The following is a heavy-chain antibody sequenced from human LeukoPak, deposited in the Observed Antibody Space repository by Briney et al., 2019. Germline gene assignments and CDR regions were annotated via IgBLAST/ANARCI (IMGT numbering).Heavy chain of an antibody. V-gene: IGHV3-30*18. D-gene: IGHD2-15*01. CDR1: GFTLSSYG. CDR3: AKEDIVVVVAATRGYFDY. J-gene: IGHJ4*02. Sequence: PGRSLRLSCAASGFTLSSYGMHWVRQAPGKGLEWVAVISYDGSNKYYADSVKGRFTISRDNSKNTLYLQMNSLRAEDTAVYYCAKEDIVVVVAATRGYFDYWGQGTLVTVSS. CDR2: ISYDGSNK.